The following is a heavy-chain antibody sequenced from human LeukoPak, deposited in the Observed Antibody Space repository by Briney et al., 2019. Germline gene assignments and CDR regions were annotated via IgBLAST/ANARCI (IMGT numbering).Heavy chain of an antibody. CDR3: AEDGYSGYELYYYYYMDV. CDR2: ISGSGGST. Sequence: GGSLRLSCAASGFTFSSYWMSWVRQAPGKGLEWVSAISGSGGSTYYADSVKGRFTISRDNSKNTLYLQMNSLRAEDTAVYYCAEDGYSGYELYYYYYMDVWGKGTTVTISS. J-gene: IGHJ6*03. CDR1: GFTFSSYW. V-gene: IGHV3-23*01. D-gene: IGHD5-12*01.